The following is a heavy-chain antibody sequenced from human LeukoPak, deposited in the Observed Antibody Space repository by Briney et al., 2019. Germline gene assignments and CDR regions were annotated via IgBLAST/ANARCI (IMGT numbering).Heavy chain of an antibody. D-gene: IGHD2-2*01. CDR1: GGSISSSSYY. CDR3: ASQVVVYGRGRNDYFDY. V-gene: IGHV4-39*07. Sequence: SETLSLTCTVSGGSISSSSYYWGWIRQPPGKGLEWIGSIYYSGSTYYNPSLKSRVTISVDTSKNQFSLKLSSVTAADTAVYYCASQVVVYGRGRNDYFDYWGQGTLVTVSS. CDR2: IYYSGST. J-gene: IGHJ4*02.